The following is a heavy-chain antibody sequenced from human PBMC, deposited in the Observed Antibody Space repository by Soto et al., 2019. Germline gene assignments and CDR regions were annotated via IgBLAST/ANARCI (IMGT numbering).Heavy chain of an antibody. Sequence: QLQLQESGPGLVKPSDTLSLTCTVSGGSISSSSYYWGWIRQPPGKGLEWIGTIYYSGNIYYNPSLKSRVTISVDTAKNQFSLKLSSVTAADTAVYYCARQFYFGSGSYYSRPFDFWGQGTLVTVSS. CDR3: ARQFYFGSGSYYSRPFDF. V-gene: IGHV4-39*01. CDR2: IYYSGNI. J-gene: IGHJ4*02. CDR1: GGSISSSSYY. D-gene: IGHD3-10*01.